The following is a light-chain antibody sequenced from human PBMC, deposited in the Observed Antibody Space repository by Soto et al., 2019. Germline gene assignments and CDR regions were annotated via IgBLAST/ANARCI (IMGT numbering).Light chain of an antibody. J-gene: IGKJ1*01. V-gene: IGKV1-39*01. CDR1: QGISTY. Sequence: DIQLTQSPSSLSSSVGDSVTITCRASQGISTYLDWYHQKPGKAPKLLIYAASSLESGVPARFSGSGSETDFTLTISSLQPEDFATYSCQQSYSTPWTFGQGTKVDIK. CDR3: QQSYSTPWT. CDR2: AAS.